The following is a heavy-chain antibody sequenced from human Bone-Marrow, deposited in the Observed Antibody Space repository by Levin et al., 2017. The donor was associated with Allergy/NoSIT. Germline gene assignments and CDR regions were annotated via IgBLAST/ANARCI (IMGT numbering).Heavy chain of an antibody. V-gene: IGHV5-51*01. CDR2: IYPGDSDT. J-gene: IGHJ6*02. Sequence: PGGSLRLSCKGSRYNFTTYWIGWVRQMPGKGLEWVGIIYPGDSDTRYSPSFRGQVTISADKSISTAYLQWSSLKASDTAMYYCARLQHSSGQWGGMDVWGQGTTVTVSS. CDR1: RYNFTTYW. CDR3: ARLQHSSGQWGGMDV. D-gene: IGHD6-19*01.